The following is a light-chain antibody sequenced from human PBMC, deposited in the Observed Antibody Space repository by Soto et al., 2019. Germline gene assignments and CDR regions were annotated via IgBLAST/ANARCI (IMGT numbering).Light chain of an antibody. Sequence: QSALTQPASGSGSPGQSITISCTGTSSDVGGYNYVSWYQQHPGKAPKLMIYEVSNRPSGVSNRFSGSKSGNTASLTISGLQAEDEADYYCSSYAGNYNLVFGGGTKVTVL. J-gene: IGLJ2*01. CDR1: SSDVGGYNY. CDR2: EVS. V-gene: IGLV2-14*01. CDR3: SSYAGNYNLV.